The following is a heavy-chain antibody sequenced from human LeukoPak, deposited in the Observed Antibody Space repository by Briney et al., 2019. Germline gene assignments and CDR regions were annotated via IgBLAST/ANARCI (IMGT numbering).Heavy chain of an antibody. V-gene: IGHV1-18*01. CDR3: ARWLSHKGDY. J-gene: IGHJ4*02. CDR2: ISGGYINDT. CDR1: GYTFTNYG. D-gene: IGHD5-12*01. Sequence: GASVKVSCKTSGYTFTNYGFSWVRQAPGQGLEWMGWISGGYINDTNYAQKVQDRVTMTTEASTRTTYMEFRNLTSDATAVYYCARWLSHKGDYWGQGTLVTVSS.